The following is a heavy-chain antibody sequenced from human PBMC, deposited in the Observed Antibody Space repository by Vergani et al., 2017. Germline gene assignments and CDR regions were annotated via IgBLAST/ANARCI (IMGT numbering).Heavy chain of an antibody. CDR3: ASARDDQVVPAHFDY. V-gene: IGHV4-31*03. CDR1: GGSISSGCYY. CDR2: IYYSGST. Sequence: QVQLQESGPGLVKPSQTLSLTCTVSGGSISSGCYYWSWIRPHPGKGLEWIGYIYYSGSTYYNPSLKSRVTISVDTSKNQFSLKLRSVTAADTAVYYCASARDDQVVPAHFDYWGQGTLVTVSS. D-gene: IGHD2-2*01. J-gene: IGHJ4*02.